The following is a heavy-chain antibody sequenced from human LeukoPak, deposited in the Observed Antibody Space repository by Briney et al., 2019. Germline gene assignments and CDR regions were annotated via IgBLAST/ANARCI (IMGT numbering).Heavy chain of an antibody. D-gene: IGHD6-13*01. J-gene: IGHJ3*02. CDR1: GGSFSGYY. CDR2: INHSGST. V-gene: IGHV4-34*01. Sequence: SETLSLTCAVYGGSFSGYYLSWIRQPPGKGLEWIGEINHSGSTNYNPSLKSRVTISVDTSKNQFSLKLSSVTAADTAVYYCARGGAGTLRQQSAFDIWGQGTMVTVSS. CDR3: ARGGAGTLRQQSAFDI.